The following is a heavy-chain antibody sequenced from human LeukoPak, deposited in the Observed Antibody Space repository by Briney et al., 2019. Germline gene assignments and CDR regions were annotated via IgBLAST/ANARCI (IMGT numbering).Heavy chain of an antibody. J-gene: IGHJ4*02. CDR3: AREGLDY. CDR2: INPNSVNT. Sequence: ASVKVSCKASGYTFTSYDINCVRQATGKGLEWMGWINPNSVNTGYAQKFQGRVTITRNTSISTAYMELSSLRSEDTAVYYCAREGLDYWGQGTLVTVSS. V-gene: IGHV1-8*03. CDR1: GYTFTSYD.